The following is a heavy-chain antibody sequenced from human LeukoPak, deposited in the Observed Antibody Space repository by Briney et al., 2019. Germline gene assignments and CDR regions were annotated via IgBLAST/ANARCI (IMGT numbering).Heavy chain of an antibody. CDR3: ARDLPGGNGFDY. Sequence: GRSLRLSCAASGFTFSSYGMHWVRQAPGKGLEWVAVIWYDGSNKYYADSVKGRFTISRDNSKNTLYLQMNSLRAEDTAVYYCARDLPGGNGFDYWGQGTLVTASS. J-gene: IGHJ4*02. V-gene: IGHV3-33*01. D-gene: IGHD4-23*01. CDR2: IWYDGSNK. CDR1: GFTFSSYG.